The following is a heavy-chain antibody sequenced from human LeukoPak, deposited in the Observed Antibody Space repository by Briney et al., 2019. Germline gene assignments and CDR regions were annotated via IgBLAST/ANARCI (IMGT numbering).Heavy chain of an antibody. D-gene: IGHD1-26*01. CDR3: ARDSGSYTEPDAFDI. CDR2: INPSGGST. J-gene: IGHJ3*02. Sequence: GASVKVSSKASGYTFTSYYMHWVRQAPGQGLEWMGIINPSGGSTSYAQKFQGRVTMTRDTSTSTVYIELSSLRSEDTAVYYCARDSGSYTEPDAFDIWGQGTMVTVSS. CDR1: GYTFTSYY. V-gene: IGHV1-46*01.